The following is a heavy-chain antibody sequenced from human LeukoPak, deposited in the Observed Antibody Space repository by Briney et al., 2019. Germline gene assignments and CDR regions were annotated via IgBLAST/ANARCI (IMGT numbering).Heavy chain of an antibody. CDR2: IYYSGST. V-gene: IGHV4-39*01. Sequence: TSETLSLTCTISGGSVSSSDYYWGWIRQPPGKGLEWIGSIYYSGSTYYKPSLKSRVTISLDTPKKQFSLKLSSVTAADTAVYYCARHGIAVVGTGFDYWGQGTLVTVSS. D-gene: IGHD6-13*01. J-gene: IGHJ4*02. CDR3: ARHGIAVVGTGFDY. CDR1: GGSVSSSDYY.